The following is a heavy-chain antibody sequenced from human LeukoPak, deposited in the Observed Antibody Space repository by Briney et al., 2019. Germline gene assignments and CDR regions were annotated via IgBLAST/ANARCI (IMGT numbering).Heavy chain of an antibody. Sequence: GGSLRLSCSASGFILRSHAMHWVRQAPGKGLEYVSRVSDNGGSTYYADSVKGRFTISRDNSKNTLYLQMSSLRAVDTAVYYCVKDNEAGGSPFDRWGQGTLVTVSS. CDR1: GFILRSHA. CDR2: VSDNGGST. J-gene: IGHJ4*02. CDR3: VKDNEAGGSPFDR. D-gene: IGHD1-1*01. V-gene: IGHV3-64D*06.